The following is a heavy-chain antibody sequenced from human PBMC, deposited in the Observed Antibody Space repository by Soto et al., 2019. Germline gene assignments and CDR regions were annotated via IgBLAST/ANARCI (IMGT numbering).Heavy chain of an antibody. D-gene: IGHD5-12*01. CDR1: GFTVSSTNY. J-gene: IGHJ4*02. Sequence: EVQVVESGGGLIQPGGSLRLSCVVSGFTVSSTNYMRWVRQAPGKGLEWVSVIYSGGTTFYADSVKGRFTISRDNSKNTLYLQMNSLRAEATAVYYCHGYGYWGQGTLVTVSS. CDR3: HGYGY. V-gene: IGHV3-53*01. CDR2: IYSGGTT.